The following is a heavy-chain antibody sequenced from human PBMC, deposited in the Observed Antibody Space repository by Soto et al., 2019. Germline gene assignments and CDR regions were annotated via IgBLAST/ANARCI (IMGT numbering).Heavy chain of an antibody. Sequence: ASVNVSCKASVCTFTSYGSSWVRQAPGQGVEWVGWISGNNGETKXAQKLQDRVXMTTETSTSTAXLELMSLRSDGTAVYYCGTDNRGTYYGTFDYXG. J-gene: IGHJ4*01. CDR3: GTDNRGTYYGTFDY. V-gene: IGHV1-18*01. CDR1: VCTFTSYG. CDR2: ISGNNGET. D-gene: IGHD1-26*01.